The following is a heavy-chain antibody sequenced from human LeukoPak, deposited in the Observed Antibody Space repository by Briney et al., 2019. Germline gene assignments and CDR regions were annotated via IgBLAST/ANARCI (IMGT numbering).Heavy chain of an antibody. CDR1: GYTFTSYG. CDR3: ARAYYYDSSGSPLDY. D-gene: IGHD3-22*01. J-gene: IGHJ4*02. V-gene: IGHV1-18*01. CDR2: ISAYNGNT. Sequence: ASVKVSCKASGYTFTSYGISWVRQAPGQGLEWMGWISAYNGNTNYAQKPQGRVTMTTDTSTSTAYMELRSLRSDDTAVYYCARAYYYDSSGSPLDYWGQGTLVTVSS.